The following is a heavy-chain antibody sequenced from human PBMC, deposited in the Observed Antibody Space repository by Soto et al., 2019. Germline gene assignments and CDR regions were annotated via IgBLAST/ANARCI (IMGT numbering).Heavy chain of an antibody. D-gene: IGHD6-13*01. V-gene: IGHV1-69*04. J-gene: IGHJ1*01. Sequence: SVKVSCKASGGTFSSYTIIWVRQAPGQGLEWMGRIIPILGIANYAQKFQGRVTITADKSTSTAYMELSSLRSEDTAVYYCARDVIAAAQLQHWGQGTLVTVSS. CDR2: IIPILGIA. CDR1: GGTFSSYT. CDR3: ARDVIAAAQLQH.